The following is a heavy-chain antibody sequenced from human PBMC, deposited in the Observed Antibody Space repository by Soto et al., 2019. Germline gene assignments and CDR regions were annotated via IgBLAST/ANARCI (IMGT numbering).Heavy chain of an antibody. Sequence: EVQLLESGGGLVQPGGSLRLSCAASGFTFSNYAMSWVRQAPGKGLEWVSAISGSGGGTYYADSAKGRLTISRANSKNTLYLQMNSLRVEDTAVYYCAMRRSSSFFWGQGTLVAVSS. D-gene: IGHD3-3*01. CDR1: GFTFSNYA. CDR3: AMRRSSSFF. J-gene: IGHJ4*02. V-gene: IGHV3-23*01. CDR2: ISGSGGGT.